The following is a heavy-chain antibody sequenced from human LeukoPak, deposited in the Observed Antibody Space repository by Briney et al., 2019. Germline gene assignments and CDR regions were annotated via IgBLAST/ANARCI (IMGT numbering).Heavy chain of an antibody. CDR3: AREARSGWSDYYYYMDV. J-gene: IGHJ6*03. CDR2: IYYSGST. Sequence: PSETLSLTCTVSGGSISSYYWSWIRQPPGKGLEWIGYIYYSGSTNYNPSLKSRVTISVDTSKNQFSLKLSSVTAADTAVYYCAREARSGWSDYYYYMDVWGNGTTVTVSS. D-gene: IGHD6-19*01. V-gene: IGHV4-59*01. CDR1: GGSISSYY.